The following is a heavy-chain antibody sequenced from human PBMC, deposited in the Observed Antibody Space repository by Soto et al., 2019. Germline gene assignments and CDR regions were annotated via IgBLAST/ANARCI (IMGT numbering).Heavy chain of an antibody. D-gene: IGHD5-12*01. J-gene: IGHJ4*02. CDR3: AGAQDAYNYGGFDY. V-gene: IGHV4-59*01. Sequence: SETLSLTCTVSGGFISTSYWTWIRQPPGKGLEWIGYVSYSGSTNYNSSLKSRVTMSIDTSKNQVSLKLSSVTAADTAVYYCAGAQDAYNYGGFDYWGQGTLVTV. CDR1: GGFISTSY. CDR2: VSYSGST.